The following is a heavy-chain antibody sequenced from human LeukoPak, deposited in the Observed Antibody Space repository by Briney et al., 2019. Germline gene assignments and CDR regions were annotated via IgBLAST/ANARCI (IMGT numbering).Heavy chain of an antibody. J-gene: IGHJ4*02. V-gene: IGHV3-7*01. CDR2: IKHDGSEK. CDR1: GFIFSNYW. D-gene: IGHD3-22*01. CDR3: ATGSSGQYLLKLDY. Sequence: GGSLRLSCAASGFIFSNYWMSWVRQAPGKGLEWVANIKHDGSEKYYVDSVKGRFTVSRDNAKNSLYLQMNSLRGEDTAVYYCATGSSGQYLLKLDYLGQGTLVTVPS.